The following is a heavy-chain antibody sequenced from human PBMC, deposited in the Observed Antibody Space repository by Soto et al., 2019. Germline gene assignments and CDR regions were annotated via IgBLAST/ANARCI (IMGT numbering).Heavy chain of an antibody. V-gene: IGHV3-23*01. D-gene: IGHD3-10*01. J-gene: IGHJ4*02. Sequence: EVHLLESGGGLVQPGGSLRLSCAASGFSFRNYAMSWVRQAPGQGLEWISTLTGSSSNIYYAYSVKGRFAISRDNSRNPLDLQMNSLTAEDTAGYYCANGRATYGLLTHDYWGQGTLVTVSS. CDR3: ANGRATYGLLTHDY. CDR1: GFSFRNYA. CDR2: LTGSSSNI.